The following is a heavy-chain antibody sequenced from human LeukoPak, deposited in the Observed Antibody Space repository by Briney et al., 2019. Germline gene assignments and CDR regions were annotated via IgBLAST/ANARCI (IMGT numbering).Heavy chain of an antibody. J-gene: IGHJ3*02. Sequence: RGGSLRVSCAASGFTVSSNYMSWVRQAPGKGLEWVSVIYSGGSTYYADTVKGRFTISRDNSKNTLYLKMNSLRAEDTAVYYCARDPGLMDVRGAFDIWGQGTMVTVSS. CDR3: ARDPGLMDVRGAFDI. V-gene: IGHV3-53*01. CDR2: IYSGGST. CDR1: GFTVSSNY. D-gene: IGHD2-8*01.